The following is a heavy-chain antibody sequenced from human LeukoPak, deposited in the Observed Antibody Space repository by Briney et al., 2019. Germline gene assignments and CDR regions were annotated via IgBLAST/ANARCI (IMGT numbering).Heavy chain of an antibody. Sequence: GGSLRLSCAASGFTVSSDYMSWVRQAPGKGLEWVSVIYIDGTTYYADSVKGRFTISRDNSKNTLYLQMTSLRAYDTAVHYCAKDNKMGSMYYFDSWGQGTLVTV. V-gene: IGHV3-53*01. CDR2: IYIDGTT. D-gene: IGHD1-26*01. CDR1: GFTVSSDY. CDR3: AKDNKMGSMYYFDS. J-gene: IGHJ4*02.